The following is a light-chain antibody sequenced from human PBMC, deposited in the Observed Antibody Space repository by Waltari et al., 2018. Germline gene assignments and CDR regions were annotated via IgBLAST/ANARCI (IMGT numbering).Light chain of an antibody. CDR3: SSYRSSTTPIPV. CDR2: DVT. V-gene: IGLV2-14*02. Sequence: QSALTQPASVSGSPGQSITISCTGTSSDVGRYDLVSWYQQHPGKAPKLIFYDVTKLPSGVSSRFTASKSGNTASLTISGLQSEDEADYFCSSYRSSTTPIPVFGGGTKLTVL. J-gene: IGLJ2*01. CDR1: SSDVGRYDL.